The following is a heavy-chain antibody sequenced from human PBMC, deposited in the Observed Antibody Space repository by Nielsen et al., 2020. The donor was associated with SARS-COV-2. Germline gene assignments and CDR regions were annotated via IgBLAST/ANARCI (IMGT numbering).Heavy chain of an antibody. Sequence: SETLSLTCTVSGDSIRSFSYYWSWIRQPPGKGLEWIGYIYYSGSTNYNPSLKSRVTISVDTSKNQFSLKLSSVTAADTAVYYCARSSLTYYDFWSGYYKDSGYMDVWGKGTTVTVSS. D-gene: IGHD3-3*01. CDR3: ARSSLTYYDFWSGYYKDSGYMDV. J-gene: IGHJ6*03. V-gene: IGHV4-61*01. CDR2: IYYSGST. CDR1: GDSIRSFSYY.